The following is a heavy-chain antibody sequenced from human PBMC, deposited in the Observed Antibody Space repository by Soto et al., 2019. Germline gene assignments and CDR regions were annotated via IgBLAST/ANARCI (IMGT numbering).Heavy chain of an antibody. V-gene: IGHV4-4*02. J-gene: IGHJ5*02. Sequence: PSETLSLTCAVSGGSISSSNWWSWGRQPPGKGLEWIGEIYHSGSTNYNPSLKSRVTISVDKSKNQFSLKLSSVTAADTAVYYCARGSRSWIAAAGTFYPCGKGTLVTVYS. CDR1: GGSISSSNW. CDR2: IYHSGST. D-gene: IGHD6-13*01. CDR3: ARGSRSWIAAAGTFYP.